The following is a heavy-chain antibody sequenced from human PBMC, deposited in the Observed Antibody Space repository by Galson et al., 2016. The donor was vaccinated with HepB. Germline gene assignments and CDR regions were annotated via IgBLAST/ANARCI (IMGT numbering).Heavy chain of an antibody. CDR1: GFTFSSYS. Sequence: SLRLPCAASGFTFSSYSMNWVRQAPGEGLEWVSYISSSSSTIYYADSVKGRFTISRDNAKNSLYLQMNSLRAEDTAVYYCARRRGSGSHDYWGQGTLVTVSS. J-gene: IGHJ4*02. V-gene: IGHV3-48*01. CDR2: ISSSSSTI. CDR3: ARRRGSGSHDY. D-gene: IGHD3-10*01.